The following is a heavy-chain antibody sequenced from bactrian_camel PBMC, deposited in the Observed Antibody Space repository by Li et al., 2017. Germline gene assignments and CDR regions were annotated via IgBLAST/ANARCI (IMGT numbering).Heavy chain of an antibody. CDR2: INSGGST. J-gene: IGHJ6*01. CDR3: AADPKSVVLCMAGTPNFAY. D-gene: IGHD7*01. Sequence: HVQLVESGGGSVQAGGSLRLSCVVSGYTGSYCMGWFRQGPGKEREGVATINSGGSTSYGDSVQGRFTIARDNAKNTLYLQMNNLKPEDTAMYYCAADPKSVVLCMAGTPNFAYWGQGTQVTVS. CDR1: GYTGSYC. V-gene: IGHV3S55*01.